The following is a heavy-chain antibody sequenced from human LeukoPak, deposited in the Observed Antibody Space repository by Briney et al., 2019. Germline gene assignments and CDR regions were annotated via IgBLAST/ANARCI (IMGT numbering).Heavy chain of an antibody. V-gene: IGHV4-59*01. CDR1: GGSISSYY. CDR3: ARADSSGYYYHDY. CDR2: IYYSGST. D-gene: IGHD3-22*01. J-gene: IGHJ4*02. Sequence: SETLSLTCTVSGGSISSYYWSWIRQPPGKGLEWIGYIYYSGSTNYNPSLKSRVTISVDTSKNQFSLKLSSVTAADTAVYYCARADSSGYYYHDYWGQGTLVTVSS.